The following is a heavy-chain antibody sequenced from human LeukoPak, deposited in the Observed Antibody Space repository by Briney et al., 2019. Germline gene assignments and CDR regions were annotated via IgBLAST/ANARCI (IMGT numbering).Heavy chain of an antibody. D-gene: IGHD6-13*01. CDR3: AAYSPPNY. CDR1: GFTFSSYS. Sequence: GGSLRPSCAASGFTFSSYSMNWVRQAPGKGLEWVSYISSSSTTIYYADSVKGRFTTSRDNAKNPLYLQMNSLRAEDTAVYYCAAYSPPNYWGQGALVTVSS. V-gene: IGHV3-48*01. CDR2: ISSSSTTI. J-gene: IGHJ4*02.